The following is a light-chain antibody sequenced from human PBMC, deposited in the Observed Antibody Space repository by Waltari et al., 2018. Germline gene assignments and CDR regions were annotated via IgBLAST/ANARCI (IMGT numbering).Light chain of an antibody. Sequence: QSVLTQPPSASGTPGQRVPISCSGSSSNIGSNTVTWYQQLPGTAPKLLIYSNNQRPSGVPDRFSGSKSGTSASLAISGLQSEDEADYYCAAWDDSLNVVVFGGGTKLTVL. CDR2: SNN. V-gene: IGLV1-44*01. CDR3: AAWDDSLNVVV. CDR1: SSNIGSNT. J-gene: IGLJ2*01.